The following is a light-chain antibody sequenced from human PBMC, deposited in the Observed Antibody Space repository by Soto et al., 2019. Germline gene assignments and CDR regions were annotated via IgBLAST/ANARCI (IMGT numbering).Light chain of an antibody. CDR2: AAS. J-gene: IGKJ2*01. CDR3: QQSYSIPIFT. V-gene: IGKV1-39*01. Sequence: DIQMTQSPSSLSASVGDRVTITCRAGQTISNYLNWYQHKPGKAPKLLIYAASNLERGVPARFSGSGSGTDFTLTISGLQPEDFATYFCQQSYSIPIFTFGQGTKVDIK. CDR1: QTISNY.